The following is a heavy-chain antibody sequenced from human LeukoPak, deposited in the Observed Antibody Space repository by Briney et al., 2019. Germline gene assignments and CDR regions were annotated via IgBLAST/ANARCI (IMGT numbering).Heavy chain of an antibody. CDR1: GYTFTGYY. Sequence: ASVKVSFKASGYTFTGYYMHWVRQAPGQGLEWMGWINPNSGGTNYAQKFQGRVTMTRDTSISTAYMELSRLRSDDTAVYYCARASPHYYGMDVWGQGTTVTVSS. CDR3: ARASPHYYGMDV. CDR2: INPNSGGT. V-gene: IGHV1-2*02. J-gene: IGHJ6*02.